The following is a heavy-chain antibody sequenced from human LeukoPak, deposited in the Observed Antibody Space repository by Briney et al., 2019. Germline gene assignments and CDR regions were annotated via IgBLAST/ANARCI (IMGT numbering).Heavy chain of an antibody. CDR1: GFTFSSYG. D-gene: IGHD5-18*01. V-gene: IGHV3-33*01. Sequence: QSGGSLRLSCAASGFTFSSYGMHWVRQAPGKGLEWVAVIWYDGSNKYYADSVKGRFTISRDNSKNTLYLQMNSLGAEDTAVYYCARLDTAMVFSYWGQGTLVTVSS. CDR3: ARLDTAMVFSY. CDR2: IWYDGSNK. J-gene: IGHJ4*02.